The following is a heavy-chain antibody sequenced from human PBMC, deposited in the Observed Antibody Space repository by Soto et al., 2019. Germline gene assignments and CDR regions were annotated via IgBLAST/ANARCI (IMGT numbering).Heavy chain of an antibody. V-gene: IGHV1-69*01. Sequence: PVQVSRKAAGGTFSGYAIIWVRQAPGQGLEWMGGVIPIFGTANYAQKFQGRVTITADETTSTAYMELRSLRSEDTAVYYCARGGQQLPWGYYYYGMDVWGQGTTVTVSS. D-gene: IGHD6-13*01. CDR2: VIPIFGTA. J-gene: IGHJ6*02. CDR1: GGTFSGYA. CDR3: ARGGQQLPWGYYYYGMDV.